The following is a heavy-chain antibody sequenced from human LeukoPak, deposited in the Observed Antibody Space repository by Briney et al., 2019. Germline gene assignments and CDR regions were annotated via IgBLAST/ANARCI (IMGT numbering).Heavy chain of an antibody. CDR2: IYYSGST. CDR1: GGSVSSSSYY. D-gene: IGHD6-13*01. CDR3: ARGIAAAADNWFDP. Sequence: PSETLSLTCTVSGGSVSSSSYYWSWIRQPPGKGLEWIGYIYYSGSTNYNPSPKSRVTISVDTSKNQFSLKLSSVTAADTAVYYCARGIAAAADNWFDPWGQGTLVTVSS. V-gene: IGHV4-61*01. J-gene: IGHJ5*02.